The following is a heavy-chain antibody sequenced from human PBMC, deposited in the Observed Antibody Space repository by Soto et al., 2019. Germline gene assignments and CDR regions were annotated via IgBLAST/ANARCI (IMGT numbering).Heavy chain of an antibody. J-gene: IGHJ3*02. CDR1: GYTFTSYD. D-gene: IGHD6-19*01. V-gene: IGHV1-8*01. CDR3: ARGPGIAVAVAFDI. Sequence: QVQLVQSGAEVKKPGASVKVSCKASGYTFTSYDINWVRQATGQGLEGMGWMNPNSGNTGYAQKFQGRVTMTRNTSISTAYMELGSLRSGDTAVYYCARGPGIAVAVAFDIWGQGTMVTVSS. CDR2: MNPNSGNT.